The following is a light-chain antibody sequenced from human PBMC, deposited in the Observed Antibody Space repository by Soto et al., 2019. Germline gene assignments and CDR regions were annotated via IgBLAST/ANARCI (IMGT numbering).Light chain of an antibody. CDR2: EVY. CDR3: SSFAGTNNYV. CDR1: SSDISGYDH. Sequence: QSALTQPPSASGSPGQSVTISCTGTSSDISGYDHVSWYQHHPGKAPKLIIFEVYKRPSGVPDRFSGSKTGNTASLSVSGLQADDEADYYCSSFAGTNNYVFGPGTKLTVL. V-gene: IGLV2-8*01. J-gene: IGLJ1*01.